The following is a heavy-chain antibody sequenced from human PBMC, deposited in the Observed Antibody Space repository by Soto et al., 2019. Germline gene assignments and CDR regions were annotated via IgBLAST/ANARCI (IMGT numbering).Heavy chain of an antibody. Sequence: ASVKVSCKASGYMFSKYGISWVRQAPGQGLEWMGIINPSNSTTYAQKFQGRVTMTRDTSTSTVYMELSSLRSEDTAVYYCARVYCSGGSCYSIDYWGQGTLVTVSS. D-gene: IGHD2-15*01. CDR2: INPSNST. V-gene: IGHV1-46*03. J-gene: IGHJ4*02. CDR3: ARVYCSGGSCYSIDY. CDR1: GYMFSKYG.